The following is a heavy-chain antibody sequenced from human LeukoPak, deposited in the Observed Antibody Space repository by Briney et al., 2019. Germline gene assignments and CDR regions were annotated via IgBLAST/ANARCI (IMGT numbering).Heavy chain of an antibody. Sequence: PGGSLRLSCAASGFTFSSYWMHWVRQAPGKGLVWVSRINSDGSSTSYADSVKGRFTISRDNAKNTLYLQMNSLRAEDTAVYYCGREKVTEYDFWSGYYGWGQGTLVTVSS. D-gene: IGHD3-3*01. J-gene: IGHJ4*02. CDR3: GREKVTEYDFWSGYYG. CDR2: INSDGSST. CDR1: GFTFSSYW. V-gene: IGHV3-74*01.